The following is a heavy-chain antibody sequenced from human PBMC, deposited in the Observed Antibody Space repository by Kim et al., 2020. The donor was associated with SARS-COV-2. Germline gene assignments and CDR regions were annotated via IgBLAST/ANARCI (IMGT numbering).Heavy chain of an antibody. CDR1: GYIFSIYG. Sequence: ASVKVSCKTSGYIFSIYGFNWVRQAPGQGLEWMGWINTKDGDTKYVQKFQDRVTMTTDSSTSTPYMELRSLKFDDTAVYYCVWGTCGEVNDYFGQGILFT. CDR2: INTKDGDT. J-gene: IGHJ4*02. D-gene: IGHD2-21*01. CDR3: VWGTCGEVNDY. V-gene: IGHV1-18*01.